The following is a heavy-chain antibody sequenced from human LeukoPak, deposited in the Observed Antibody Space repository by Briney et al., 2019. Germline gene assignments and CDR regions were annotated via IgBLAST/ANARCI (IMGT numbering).Heavy chain of an antibody. CDR2: IYYSGST. CDR1: GGSISSYY. Sequence: SETLSLTCTVSGGSISSYYWSWIRKPPGKGLEWIGYIYYSGSTNYNPSLKSRVTISVDTSKNQFSLKLSSVTAADTAVYYCARIGLYGSGSDYWGQGTLVTVSS. CDR3: ARIGLYGSGSDY. V-gene: IGHV4-59*01. D-gene: IGHD3-10*01. J-gene: IGHJ4*02.